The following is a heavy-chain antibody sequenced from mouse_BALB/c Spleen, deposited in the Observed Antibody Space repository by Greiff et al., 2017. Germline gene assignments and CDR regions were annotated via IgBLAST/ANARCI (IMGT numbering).Heavy chain of an antibody. J-gene: IGHJ4*01. Sequence: EVQLQESGPDLVKPSQSLSLTCTVTGYSITSGYSWHWIRQFPGNKLEWMGYIHYSGSTNYNPSLKSRISITRDTSKNQFFLQLNSVTTEDTATYYCARGPYRYDVGDAMDYWGQGTSVTVSS. CDR1: GYSITSGYS. CDR3: ARGPYRYDVGDAMDY. CDR2: IHYSGST. V-gene: IGHV3-1*02. D-gene: IGHD2-14*01.